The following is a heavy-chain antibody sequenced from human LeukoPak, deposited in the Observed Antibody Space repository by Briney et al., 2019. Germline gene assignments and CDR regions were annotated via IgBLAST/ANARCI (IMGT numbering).Heavy chain of an antibody. J-gene: IGHJ4*02. CDR3: AKGIGSSSWYSYFDY. CDR1: GFTFSSYG. V-gene: IGHV3-30*18. D-gene: IGHD6-13*01. Sequence: PGRSLRLSCAAFGFTFSSYGMHWVRQAPGKGLEWVAVIPYDGSNKYYADSVKGRFTISRDNSKNTLYLQMNSLRAEDTAVYYCAKGIGSSSWYSYFDYWGQGTLVTVSS. CDR2: IPYDGSNK.